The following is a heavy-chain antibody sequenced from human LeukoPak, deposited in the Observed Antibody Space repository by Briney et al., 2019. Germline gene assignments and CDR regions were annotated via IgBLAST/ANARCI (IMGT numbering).Heavy chain of an antibody. CDR2: ISDSSNYI. CDR1: GFTFSSYN. J-gene: IGHJ4*02. CDR3: ARERYYDSSGSMDY. Sequence: GGSLRLSCAASGFTFSSYNMNWVRQAPGKGLEWVSCISDSSNYIYYADSVRGRFTISRDNAKNSLYLEMNSLRAEDTAVYYCARERYYDSSGSMDYWGQGTLVTVSS. D-gene: IGHD3-22*01. V-gene: IGHV3-21*01.